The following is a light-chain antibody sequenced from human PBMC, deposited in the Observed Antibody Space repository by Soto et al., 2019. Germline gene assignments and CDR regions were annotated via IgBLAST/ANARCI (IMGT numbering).Light chain of an antibody. J-gene: IGLJ3*02. V-gene: IGLV2-14*01. CDR3: SSYASRSPVV. Sequence: QSALTQPASVSGSPGQWITISCTGTSSDVGRYNDVSWYQQHPDKAPKLMIFDVTNRPSGVANRFSGSRSGNTASLTISGLQAEDEADYYWSSYASRSPVVFGGGTKLTVL. CDR2: DVT. CDR1: SSDVGRYND.